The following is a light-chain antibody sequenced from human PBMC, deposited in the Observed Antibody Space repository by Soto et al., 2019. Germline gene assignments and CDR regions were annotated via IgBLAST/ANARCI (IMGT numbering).Light chain of an antibody. CDR1: SSDVGGYNY. Sequence: QSALTQHPSASGSPGQSVTISCTGTSSDVGGYNYVSWYQHHPGKAPKLFIYEVSKRPSGVPDRFSGSKSGNTSSLSVSGLQAEDEAEYYCSSYAGTNIYVVFGGGTKLTVL. CDR2: EVS. CDR3: SSYAGTNIYVV. V-gene: IGLV2-8*01. J-gene: IGLJ2*01.